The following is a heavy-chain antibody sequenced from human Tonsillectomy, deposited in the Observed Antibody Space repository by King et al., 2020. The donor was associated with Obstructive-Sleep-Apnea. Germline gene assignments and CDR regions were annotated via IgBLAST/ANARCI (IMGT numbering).Heavy chain of an antibody. CDR2: IYYSGGT. V-gene: IGHV4-39*07. CDR1: GGSISSSSYY. CDR3: AGVPSLAYCSSTSCYLFDY. J-gene: IGHJ4*02. D-gene: IGHD2-2*01. Sequence: QMQLQESGPGLVKPSETLSLTCTVSGGSISSSSYYWGWIRQPPGKGLEWIGSIYYSGGTYYNPSLNSRVTISVDTSKHQFSLKLSTVTAADTGVDYCAGVPSLAYCSSTSCYLFDYWAREPWSPSPQ.